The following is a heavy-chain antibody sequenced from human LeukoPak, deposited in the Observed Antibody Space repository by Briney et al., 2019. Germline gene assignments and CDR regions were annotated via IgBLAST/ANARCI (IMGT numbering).Heavy chain of an antibody. Sequence: PGGSLRLSCAASGFTFSSYSMNWVRQAPGKGLEWVSYISSSSSTIYYADSVKGRFTISRDNAKNSLYLQMNSLRAEDTAVYYCARDGTEYYDFSWFDPWGQGTLVTVSS. CDR1: GFTFSSYS. D-gene: IGHD3-3*01. CDR2: ISSSSSTI. CDR3: ARDGTEYYDFSWFDP. V-gene: IGHV3-48*04. J-gene: IGHJ5*02.